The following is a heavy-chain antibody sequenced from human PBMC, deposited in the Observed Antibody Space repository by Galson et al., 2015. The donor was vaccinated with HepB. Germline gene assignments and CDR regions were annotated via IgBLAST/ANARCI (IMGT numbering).Heavy chain of an antibody. CDR1: GFTFSSYG. CDR2: ISYDGSNK. J-gene: IGHJ3*02. D-gene: IGHD4-17*01. Sequence: LRLSCAASGFTFSSYGMHWVRQAPGKGLEWVAVISYDGSNKYYADSVKGRFTISRDNSKNTLYLQMNSLRAEDTAVYYCAKEINDYGDYGAFDIWGQGTMVTVSS. CDR3: AKEINDYGDYGAFDI. V-gene: IGHV3-30*18.